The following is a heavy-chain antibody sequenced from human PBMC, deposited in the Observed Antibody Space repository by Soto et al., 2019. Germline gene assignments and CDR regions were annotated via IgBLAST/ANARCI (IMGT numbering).Heavy chain of an antibody. V-gene: IGHV3-9*01. J-gene: IGHJ4*02. D-gene: IGHD4-17*01. Sequence: DVQLVESGGGLVQPGRSLRLSCAASGFTFDDYAMHWVRQAPGKGLEWVSGISWNSGSIGYADSVKGRFTISRDNAKNSLYLQMNSLRAEDTALYYCAKVNGVLTDYYFDYWGQGTLVTVSS. CDR3: AKVNGVLTDYYFDY. CDR2: ISWNSGSI. CDR1: GFTFDDYA.